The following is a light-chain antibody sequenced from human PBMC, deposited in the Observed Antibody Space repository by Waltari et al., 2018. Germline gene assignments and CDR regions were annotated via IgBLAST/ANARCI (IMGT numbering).Light chain of an antibody. CDR3: LQDYNYPFT. J-gene: IGKJ3*01. CDR2: AAS. Sequence: AIQMTQSPSSLSAYVGARVTLTCRASEDIRNKLGWYHQKPGKAPKLLIFAASSLQSGVPSRFSGSGSGTDFTLTISSLQPEDFATYFCLQDYNYPFTFGPGTKVDFK. CDR1: EDIRNK. V-gene: IGKV1-6*01.